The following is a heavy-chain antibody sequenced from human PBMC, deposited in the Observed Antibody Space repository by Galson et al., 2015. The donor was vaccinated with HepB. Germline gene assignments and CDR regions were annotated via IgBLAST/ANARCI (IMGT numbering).Heavy chain of an antibody. CDR1: GFFFSGYW. Sequence: SLRLSCAASGFFFSGYWMHWVRQVPGKGLVWVSRINSDESDTTYADSVKGRFTISRDNAKTALYLQMNSPRGEDTAVYYCARGPLYHSGLDVWGQGTTVTVSS. V-gene: IGHV3-74*03. CDR2: INSDESDT. D-gene: IGHD3-22*01. CDR3: ARGPLYHSGLDV. J-gene: IGHJ6*02.